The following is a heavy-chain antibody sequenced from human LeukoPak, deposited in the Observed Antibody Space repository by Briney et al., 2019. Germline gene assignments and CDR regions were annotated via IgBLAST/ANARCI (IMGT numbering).Heavy chain of an antibody. J-gene: IGHJ3*02. Sequence: GGSLRLSCAASGFTFSSYWMSWVRQAPGKGLEWVSSISSSSTYIYYADSVKGRFTISRDNAKNSLYLQMDSLRAEDTAVYYCVRQNYYYRDAFDIWGQGTVVTVPS. CDR1: GFTFSSYW. D-gene: IGHD5-12*01. CDR2: ISSSSTYI. V-gene: IGHV3-21*01. CDR3: VRQNYYYRDAFDI.